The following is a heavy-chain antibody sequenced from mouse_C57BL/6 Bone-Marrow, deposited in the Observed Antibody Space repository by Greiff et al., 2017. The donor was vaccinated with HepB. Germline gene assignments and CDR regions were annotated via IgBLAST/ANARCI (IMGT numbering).Heavy chain of an antibody. CDR3: AKNGYYYGSSYGYAMDY. D-gene: IGHD1-1*01. V-gene: IGHV2-5*01. CDR2: IWRGGST. CDR1: GFSLTSYG. J-gene: IGHJ4*01. Sequence: VQVVESGPGLVQPSQSLSITCTVSGFSLTSYGVHWVRQSPGKGLEWLGVIWRGGSTDYNAAFMSRLSITKDNSKSQVFFKMNSLQADDTAIYYCAKNGYYYGSSYGYAMDYWGQGTSVTVSS.